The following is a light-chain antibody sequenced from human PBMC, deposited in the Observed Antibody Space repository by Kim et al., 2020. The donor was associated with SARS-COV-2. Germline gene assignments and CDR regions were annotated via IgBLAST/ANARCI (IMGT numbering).Light chain of an antibody. J-gene: IGLJ2*01. CDR2: GRD. CDR3: ISRDRGGDHVL. Sequence: SSELTQVPVVSVALGQTVRITCQGDSLRNYYASWYQQKAGQAPVVVIYGRDNRPSGIPDRFFGSSSEDTSSLTITGAQAEDEADYYCISRDRGGDHVLFGGGTQLTVL. V-gene: IGLV3-19*01. CDR1: SLRNYY.